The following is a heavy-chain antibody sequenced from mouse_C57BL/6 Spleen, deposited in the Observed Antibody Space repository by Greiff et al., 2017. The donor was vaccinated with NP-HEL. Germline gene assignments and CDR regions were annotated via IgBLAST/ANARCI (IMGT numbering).Heavy chain of an antibody. CDR1: GYTFTDYY. Sequence: VQLKESGPVLVKPGASVKMSCKASGYTFTDYYMNWVKQSHGKSLEWIGVINPYNGGTSYNQKFKGKATLTVDKSSSTAYMELNSLTSEDSAVYYCAGHGKGDAMDYWGQGTSVTVSS. CDR3: AGHGKGDAMDY. D-gene: IGHD2-1*01. J-gene: IGHJ4*01. CDR2: INPYNGGT. V-gene: IGHV1-19*01.